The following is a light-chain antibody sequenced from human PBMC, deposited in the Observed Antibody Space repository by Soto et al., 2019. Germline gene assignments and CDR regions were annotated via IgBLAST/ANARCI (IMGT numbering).Light chain of an antibody. CDR1: QAVNTR. Sequence: IVLTQSPATLSSFPGDRVTLSCRASQAVNTRLAWYQHKPGQAPRLLIYLTSSRATGIPDRFSGSGSGTDFTLTISRLEPEDVAVYYCQQYGSSPLTFGGGTKVDIK. V-gene: IGKV3-20*01. CDR3: QQYGSSPLT. J-gene: IGKJ4*01. CDR2: LTS.